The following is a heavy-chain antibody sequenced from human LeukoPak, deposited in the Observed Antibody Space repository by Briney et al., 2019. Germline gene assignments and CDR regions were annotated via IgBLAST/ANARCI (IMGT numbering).Heavy chain of an antibody. CDR3: ARPGEAYPTREDFQH. D-gene: IGHD1-26*01. CDR2: IIPIFGTA. V-gene: IGHV1-69*13. J-gene: IGHJ1*01. Sequence: GASVKVSCKASGGTFSSYAISWVRQAPGQGLEWMGGIIPIFGTANYAQKFQGRVTITADESTSTAYMELSSLRSEDTAVYYCARPGEAYPTREDFQHWGQGTLVTVSS. CDR1: GGTFSSYA.